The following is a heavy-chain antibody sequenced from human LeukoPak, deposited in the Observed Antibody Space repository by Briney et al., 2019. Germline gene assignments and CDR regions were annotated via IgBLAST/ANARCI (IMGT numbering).Heavy chain of an antibody. Sequence: SETLSLTCAVYGGSFSGYYWSWIRQPPGKGLEWIGEINHSGSTNYNPSLKSRVTIYVDTSKNQFSLKLSSVTAADTAVYYCARRDSYSSGYYYFDYWGQGTLVTVSS. CDR3: ARRDSYSSGYYYFDY. J-gene: IGHJ4*02. CDR2: INHSGST. CDR1: GGSFSGYY. V-gene: IGHV4-34*01. D-gene: IGHD3-22*01.